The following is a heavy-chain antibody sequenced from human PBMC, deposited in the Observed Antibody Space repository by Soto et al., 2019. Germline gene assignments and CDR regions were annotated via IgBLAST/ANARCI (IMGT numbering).Heavy chain of an antibody. CDR2: VYYSGST. Sequence: TLSLTCTVSGGSISSYYWSWIRQPPGKGLEWIGYVYYSGSTNYNPSLKSRVTISVDSSKNQFSLKLSSVTAEDTAVYYCATYGSGSYSFVYWGQGTLVTVSS. CDR3: ATYGSGSYSFVY. J-gene: IGHJ4*02. V-gene: IGHV4-59*08. CDR1: GGSISSYY. D-gene: IGHD3-10*01.